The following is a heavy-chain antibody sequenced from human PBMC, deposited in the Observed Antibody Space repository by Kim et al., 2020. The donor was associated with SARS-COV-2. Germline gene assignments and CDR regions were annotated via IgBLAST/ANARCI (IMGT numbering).Heavy chain of an antibody. CDR3: ARGSGASYYYGMDV. CDR2: IGTAGDT. J-gene: IGHJ6*02. V-gene: IGHV3-13*01. CDR1: GFTFSSYD. Sequence: GGSLRLSCAASGFTFSSYDMHWVRQATGKGLEWVSAIGTAGDTYYPGSVKGRFTISRENAKNSLYLQMNSLRAGDTAVYYCARGSGASYYYGMDVWGQGTTVTVSS.